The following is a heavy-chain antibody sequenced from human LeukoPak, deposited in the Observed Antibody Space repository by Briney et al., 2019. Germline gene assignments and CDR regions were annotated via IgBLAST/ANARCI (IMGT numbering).Heavy chain of an antibody. CDR2: INPNSGGT. CDR3: ARDPASLITEAYMDV. V-gene: IGHV1-2*02. CDR1: GYTFTSYY. D-gene: IGHD5-24*01. Sequence: ASVKVSCKASGYTFTSYYMHWVRQAPGQGLEWMGWINPNSGGTNYAQKFQGRVTMTRDTSISTAYMELSRLRSDDTAVYYCARDPASLITEAYMDVWGKGTTVTVSS. J-gene: IGHJ6*03.